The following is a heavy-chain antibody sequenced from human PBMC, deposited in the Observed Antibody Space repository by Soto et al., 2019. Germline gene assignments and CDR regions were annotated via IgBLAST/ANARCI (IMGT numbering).Heavy chain of an antibody. J-gene: IGHJ4*02. D-gene: IGHD6-19*01. Sequence: QLQLQESGPGLVEPSETLSLTCTVSGGSISGSDYYWAWIRQPPGKGLEWLGTIYYTGNTYYNPSLKSRVTLSVDTSKNQFSLNLNSVSAADTAVYFCADMRGQWLPRDWGQGTLVTVSS. CDR1: GGSISGSDYY. CDR3: ADMRGQWLPRD. V-gene: IGHV4-39*01. CDR2: IYYTGNT.